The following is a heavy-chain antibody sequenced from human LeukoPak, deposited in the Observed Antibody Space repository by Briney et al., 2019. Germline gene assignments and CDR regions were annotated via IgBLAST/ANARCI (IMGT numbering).Heavy chain of an antibody. CDR3: TTVKHTALDH. CDR2: FDPEDGET. CDR1: GYTLIEIS. D-gene: IGHD5-18*01. J-gene: IGHJ4*02. V-gene: IGHV1-24*01. Sequence: ASVKVSCKVSGYTLIEISIHWVRQAPGKGLEWMGGFDPEDGETVYAQKFQGRVTMTEDTSTDTAYMELSSLRSEDTAVYYCTTVKHTALDHWGQGTLVTVSS.